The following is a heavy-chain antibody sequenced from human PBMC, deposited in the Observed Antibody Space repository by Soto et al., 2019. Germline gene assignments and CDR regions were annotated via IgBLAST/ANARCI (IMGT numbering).Heavy chain of an antibody. J-gene: IGHJ4*02. CDR1: GFTFSSFS. V-gene: IGHV3-23*01. D-gene: IGHD1-26*01. CDR2: ISGGSVNI. Sequence: EVQLLESGGDLVQPGGSLRLSCVASGFTFSSFSMNWIRQTPGSGFGWVPTISGGSVNIDYADSVKGRFTISRDNSRNTLYLQMTRLRVEDTATYYCAKDEFGGAAKYWGQGTLVSVSS. CDR3: AKDEFGGAAKY.